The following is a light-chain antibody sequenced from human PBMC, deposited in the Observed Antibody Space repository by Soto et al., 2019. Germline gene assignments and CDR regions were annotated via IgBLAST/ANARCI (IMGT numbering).Light chain of an antibody. J-gene: IGLJ2*01. Sequence: QSVLTQPASVSGSPGQSITISCTGTTSDVGGYTFVSWYQQHPGKAPKLMIYDVSNRPSGVSNRFSGSKSGNTASLTIPGLQAEDEGDYYCSSYTSSSTLVFGGGTKLTVL. CDR3: SSYTSSSTLV. V-gene: IGLV2-14*01. CDR1: TSDVGGYTF. CDR2: DVS.